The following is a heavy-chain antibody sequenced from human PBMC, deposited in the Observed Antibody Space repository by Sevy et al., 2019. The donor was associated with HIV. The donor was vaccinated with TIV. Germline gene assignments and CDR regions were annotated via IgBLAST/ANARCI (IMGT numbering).Heavy chain of an antibody. Sequence: ASVKVSCKASGYTFTSYGISWVRQAPGQGLEWMGWISAYNGNTNYAQTLQGRVTMTTDTSTSTAYMELRSLRSDDTAVYYCARDGAYYYDSSAYWYYWGQGTLVTVSS. J-gene: IGHJ4*02. V-gene: IGHV1-18*04. CDR2: ISAYNGNT. CDR3: ARDGAYYYDSSAYWYY. CDR1: GYTFTSYG. D-gene: IGHD3-22*01.